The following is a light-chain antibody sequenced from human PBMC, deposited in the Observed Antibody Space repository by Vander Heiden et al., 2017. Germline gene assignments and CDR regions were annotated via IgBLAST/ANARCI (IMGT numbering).Light chain of an antibody. V-gene: IGLV1-47*01. CDR3: AAWDDSLSGLWV. CDR2: RNN. Sequence: QSVLTQPPSRSATPAPGVTSPFAGSISNSGSNYGYWYQQLPGKAAKLLIYRNNQRPSGVPDRFSGSKSGTSASLAISGLRSEDEADYYCAAWDDSLSGLWVFGGGTKLTVL. CDR1: ISNSGSNY. J-gene: IGLJ3*02.